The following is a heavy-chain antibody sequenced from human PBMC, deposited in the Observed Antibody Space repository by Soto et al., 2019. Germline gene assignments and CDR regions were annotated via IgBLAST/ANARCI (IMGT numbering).Heavy chain of an antibody. J-gene: IGHJ5*02. CDR1: GGSISSGGYY. V-gene: IGHV4-31*03. CDR3: ARVHSIGGVGQNWFDP. D-gene: IGHD2-15*01. CDR2: IYYSGST. Sequence: PSETLSLTCTVSGGSISSGGYYWSWIRQHPGKGLEWIGYIYYSGSTYYNPSLKSRVTISVDTSKNQFSLKLSSVTAADTAVYYCARVHSIGGVGQNWFDPWGQGTMVTVSS.